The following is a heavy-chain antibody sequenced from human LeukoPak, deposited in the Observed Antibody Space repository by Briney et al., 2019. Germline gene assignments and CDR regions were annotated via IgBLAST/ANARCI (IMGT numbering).Heavy chain of an antibody. CDR3: AKDLGGEGGSGFPGY. J-gene: IGHJ4*02. CDR1: GFTFSTYS. D-gene: IGHD3-10*01. V-gene: IGHV3-23*01. CDR2: ISGSGGDT. Sequence: PGGSLRLSCSASGFTFSTYSMTWVRQAPGKGLQWVSAISGSGGDTYYADSVKGRFTISRDNSKNTMYLQMNSLRVEDTAAYYCAKDLGGEGGSGFPGYWGQGTLVTVSS.